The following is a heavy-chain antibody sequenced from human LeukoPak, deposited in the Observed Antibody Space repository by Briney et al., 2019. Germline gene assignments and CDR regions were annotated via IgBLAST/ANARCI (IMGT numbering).Heavy chain of an antibody. J-gene: IGHJ4*02. Sequence: SVKVSCKASGGTFSSYAISWVRQAPGQGLEWMGGMIPIFGTANYAQKCQGRVTITTNESTSTAYMELSSLRSEDTAVYYCARGSYYYDSSGYYPFDYWGQGTLVTVSS. V-gene: IGHV1-69*05. CDR1: GGTFSSYA. D-gene: IGHD3-22*01. CDR3: ARGSYYYDSSGYYPFDY. CDR2: MIPIFGTA.